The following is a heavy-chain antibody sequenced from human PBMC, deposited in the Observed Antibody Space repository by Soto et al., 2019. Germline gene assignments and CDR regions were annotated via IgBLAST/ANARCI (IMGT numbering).Heavy chain of an antibody. Sequence: PSETLSLTCTVSGDSISSGGFYWSWIRQHPGKGLEWIGYIHNSGSTYYNPSLKSRSSISVDTSKNQFSLNLSSVTAADTAVYYCARATYSNTMTANGFDYWGQGTLVTVSS. CDR3: ARATYSNTMTANGFDY. J-gene: IGHJ4*02. D-gene: IGHD3-22*01. CDR2: IHNSGST. V-gene: IGHV4-31*03. CDR1: GDSISSGGFY.